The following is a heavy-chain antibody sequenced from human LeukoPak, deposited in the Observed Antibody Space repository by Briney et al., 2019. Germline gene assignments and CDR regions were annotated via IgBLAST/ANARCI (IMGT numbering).Heavy chain of an antibody. V-gene: IGHV4-30-2*01. D-gene: IGHD5-18*01. J-gene: IGHJ4*02. Sequence: SETLSLTCTVSGGSISSGGYYWSWIRQPPGKGLEWIGYIYHSGSTYYNPSLKSRVTILVDRSKSQFSLKLSSVTAADTAVYYCARLVSGYSYASDYWGQGTPVTVSS. CDR3: ARLVSGYSYASDY. CDR2: IYHSGST. CDR1: GGSISSGGYY.